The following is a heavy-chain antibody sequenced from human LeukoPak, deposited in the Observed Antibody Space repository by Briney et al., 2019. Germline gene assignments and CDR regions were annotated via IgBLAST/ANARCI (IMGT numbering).Heavy chain of an antibody. D-gene: IGHD4-17*01. Sequence: SETLSLTCTVSGGSISSYYWSWIRQPAGKGLEWIGRIYTSGSTNYNPSLKSRVTMSVDTSKNQFSLKLSSVTAADTAVYYCARDPVVTVTQGYYYYGMDVWGQGTTATVSS. J-gene: IGHJ6*02. V-gene: IGHV4-4*07. CDR3: ARDPVVTVTQGYYYYGMDV. CDR1: GGSISSYY. CDR2: IYTSGST.